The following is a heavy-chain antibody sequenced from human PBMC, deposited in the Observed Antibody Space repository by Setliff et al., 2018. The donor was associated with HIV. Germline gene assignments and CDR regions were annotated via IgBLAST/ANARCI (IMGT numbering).Heavy chain of an antibody. CDR2: VFSNGDS. V-gene: IGHV4-4*07. CDR1: AGSLSRSY. CDR3: VRASRDYYYYYVDA. D-gene: IGHD3-16*01. Sequence: SETLSLTCTVPAGSLSRSYWSWIRQPAGKGLEWIGRVFSNGDSNYNPSLRSRVTMSLDASKNLFSLKLNSVTAADTAIYYCVRASRDYYYYYVDAWGRGTTVTVSS. J-gene: IGHJ6*03.